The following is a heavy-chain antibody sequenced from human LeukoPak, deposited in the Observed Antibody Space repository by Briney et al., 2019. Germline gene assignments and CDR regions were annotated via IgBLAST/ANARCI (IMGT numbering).Heavy chain of an antibody. J-gene: IGHJ5*02. CDR3: ARGLNWFDR. CDR2: IKQDGSEK. CDR1: GFTFSSYW. V-gene: IGHV3-7*04. Sequence: PGGSLRLSCAASGFTFSSYWMSWVRQAPGEGLEWVANIKQDGSEKYYVDSVKGRFTISRDNAKNSLYLQMNCLRAEATAVYYSARGLNWFDRWGQGTLVTVSS.